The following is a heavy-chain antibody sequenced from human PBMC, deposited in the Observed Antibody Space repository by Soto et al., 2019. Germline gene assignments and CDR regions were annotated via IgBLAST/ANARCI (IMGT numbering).Heavy chain of an antibody. CDR2: IYYSGST. D-gene: IGHD3-22*01. Sequence: KTSETLSLTCTVSGGSISSGGYYWSWIRQHPGKGLEWIGYIYYSGSTYYNPSLKGRVTISVDTSKNQFSLKLSSVTAADTAVYYCARAPSVFYYDSSGPTGYFDYWGQGTLVTVSS. CDR3: ARAPSVFYYDSSGPTGYFDY. CDR1: GGSISSGGYY. V-gene: IGHV4-31*03. J-gene: IGHJ4*02.